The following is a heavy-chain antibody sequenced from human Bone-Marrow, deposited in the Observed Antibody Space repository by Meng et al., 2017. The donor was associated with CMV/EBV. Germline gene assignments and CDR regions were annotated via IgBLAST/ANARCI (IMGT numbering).Heavy chain of an antibody. CDR1: GYTFTSYG. CDR3: ARLYDFWSGYYPDY. J-gene: IGHJ4*02. V-gene: IGHV3-21*01. D-gene: IGHD3-3*01. Sequence: SCKASGYTFTSYGISWVRQAPGSGLEWVSSISSSSSYIYYADSVKGRFTISRDNAKNSLHLQMNSLRAEDTAVYYCARLYDFWSGYYPDYWGQGTLVTVSS. CDR2: ISSSSSYI.